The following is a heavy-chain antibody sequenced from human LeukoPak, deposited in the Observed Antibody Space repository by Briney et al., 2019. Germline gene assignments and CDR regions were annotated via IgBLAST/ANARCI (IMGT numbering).Heavy chain of an antibody. CDR3: ARHPYTSSCTIPECYRWFDP. Sequence: GESLKISCKASGYTFVNYWTGWVRQMPGKGLEWMGIIYPGDSDARYSPSFEGQVTISVDKSISTAYLQWSSLRASDTATYYCARHPYTSSCTIPECYRWFDPWGQGTLVTVSS. CDR2: IYPGDSDA. V-gene: IGHV5-51*01. J-gene: IGHJ5*02. D-gene: IGHD2-8*01. CDR1: GYTFVNYW.